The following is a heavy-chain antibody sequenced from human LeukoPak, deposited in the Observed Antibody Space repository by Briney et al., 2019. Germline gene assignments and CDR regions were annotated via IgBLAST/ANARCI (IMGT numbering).Heavy chain of an antibody. J-gene: IGHJ4*02. V-gene: IGHV4-30-4*08. CDR1: GGSISSGDYY. Sequence: PSETLSLTCTVSGGSISSGDYYWNWIRQPPGKGLEWIGYIYYTGNTYYNPSLKSRVTITADTSKNQFSLKLSSLTAADSAVYYYARVHRSSGHTGLWGQGSLVTVSS. D-gene: IGHD7-27*01. CDR2: IYYTGNT. CDR3: ARVHRSSGHTGL.